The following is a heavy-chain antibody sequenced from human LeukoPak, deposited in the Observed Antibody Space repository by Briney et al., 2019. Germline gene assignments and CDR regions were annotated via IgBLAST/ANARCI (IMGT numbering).Heavy chain of an antibody. Sequence: GGSLRLSCAASGFTFSSYAMSWVRHAPGEGRGWVSAISGIGGSTYYADSVKGPCSISRDNSTKALYLQMNSLRAEDTAVYYSAKRRQVDYYDSSDYWGEGTLVTVSS. J-gene: IGHJ4*02. CDR2: ISGIGGST. D-gene: IGHD3-22*01. CDR1: GFTFSSYA. V-gene: IGHV3-23*01. CDR3: AKRRQVDYYDSSDY.